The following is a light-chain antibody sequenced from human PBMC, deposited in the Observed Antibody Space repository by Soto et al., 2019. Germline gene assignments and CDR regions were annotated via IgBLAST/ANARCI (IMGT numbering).Light chain of an antibody. Sequence: ETLMTQSTATLSVSSGERATLSCRAGQGVTTNFAWYQQKSGQSPRLLIYDVSTRATGVPARFSGTGSETDFTLTISGLQSEDSAAYFCQQYNNWPFSLGHVTRLEIK. CDR1: QGVTTN. V-gene: IGKV3-15*01. CDR2: DVS. J-gene: IGKJ5*01. CDR3: QQYNNWPFS.